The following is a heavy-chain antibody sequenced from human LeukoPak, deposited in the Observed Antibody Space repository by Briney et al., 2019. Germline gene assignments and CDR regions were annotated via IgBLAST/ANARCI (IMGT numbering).Heavy chain of an antibody. D-gene: IGHD3-3*02. CDR1: GGSISSYY. J-gene: IGHJ4*02. Sequence: SETLSLTCTVSGGSISSYYSSWIRQPAGKGLEWIGRIYTSGSTNYDPTLKSRVTMSVDTSKNQFSVKLSSVAAADTAVYYCARDGIFGIFDYWGQGTLVTVSS. CDR3: ARDGIFGIFDY. CDR2: IYTSGST. V-gene: IGHV4-4*07.